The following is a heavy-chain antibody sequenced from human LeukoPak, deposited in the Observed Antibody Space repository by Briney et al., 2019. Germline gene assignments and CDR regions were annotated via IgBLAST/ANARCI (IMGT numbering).Heavy chain of an antibody. CDR2: ISPYNGDT. V-gene: IGHV1-18*01. D-gene: IGHD2-8*02. CDR3: ARGGHCTRGVCYFFEY. J-gene: IGHJ4*02. Sequence: GSVKVSCKASGNLFTHYGISWVRQAPGQGLEWVGWISPYNGDTNHIQKLQGRVAMTTDESTDTAYLELTSLTSDDTAVYYCARGGHCTRGVCYFFEYWGQGTLVIVSS. CDR1: GNLFTHYG.